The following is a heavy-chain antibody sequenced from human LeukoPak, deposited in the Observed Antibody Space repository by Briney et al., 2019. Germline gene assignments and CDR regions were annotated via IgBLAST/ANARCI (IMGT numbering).Heavy chain of an antibody. CDR1: GFTFSSYW. CDR3: ACESGYDHYGMDV. V-gene: IGHV3-48*04. CDR2: ISSSGSTI. D-gene: IGHD3-3*01. Sequence: GGSLRLSCAASGFTFSSYWMHWVRQAPGKGLEWVSYISSSGSTIYYADSVKGRFTISRDNAKNSLYLQMNSLRAEDTAVYYCACESGYDHYGMDVWGKGTTVTVSS. J-gene: IGHJ6*04.